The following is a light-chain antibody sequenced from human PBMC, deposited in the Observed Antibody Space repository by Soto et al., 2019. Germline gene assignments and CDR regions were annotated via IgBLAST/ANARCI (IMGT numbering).Light chain of an antibody. J-gene: IGLJ2*01. CDR1: SSNIGNNY. Sequence: HSVLTQPPSVSAAPGQKVTISCSGSSSNIGNNYVSWYQQLPGTAPKLLIYDTIRRPSGIPDRFSGSKSGTSATLDITGLQTGDEADYYCGMWDSSLRLVVFGGGTKLTVL. CDR2: DTI. CDR3: GMWDSSLRLVV. V-gene: IGLV1-51*01.